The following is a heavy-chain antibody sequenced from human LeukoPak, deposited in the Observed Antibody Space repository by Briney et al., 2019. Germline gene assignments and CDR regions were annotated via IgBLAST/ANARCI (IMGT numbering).Heavy chain of an antibody. CDR2: IIPIFATA. CDR1: GGTFSSYA. J-gene: IGHJ4*02. D-gene: IGHD5-24*01. V-gene: IGHV1-69*05. CDR3: ARGLEMATINTRFDY. Sequence: ASVKVSCKASGGTFSSYAINWVRQAPGQGLEWMGGIIPIFATANYAQKFQGRVTITTDQSTNTAYMELSSLRSEDTAVYYCARGLEMATINTRFDYWGQGTLVTVSS.